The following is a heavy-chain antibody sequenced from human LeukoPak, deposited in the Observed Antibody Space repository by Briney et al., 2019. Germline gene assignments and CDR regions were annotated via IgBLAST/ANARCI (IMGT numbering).Heavy chain of an antibody. J-gene: IGHJ4*02. Sequence: PSETLSLTCTVSGGSISSNYWSWIRQPAGKGLEYIGRIYSSGNTNYNPSLKSRVTISLDTSKNQFSLRLSSVTAADTAVYYCARQRQWLAGDYFDYWGQGTLVTVSS. CDR2: IYSSGNT. CDR1: GGSISSNY. CDR3: ARQRQWLAGDYFDY. V-gene: IGHV4-4*07. D-gene: IGHD6-19*01.